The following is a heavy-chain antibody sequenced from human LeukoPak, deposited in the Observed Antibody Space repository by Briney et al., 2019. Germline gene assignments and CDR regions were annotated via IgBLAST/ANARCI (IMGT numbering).Heavy chain of an antibody. CDR1: GYSISSGYY. CDR2: INHSGST. D-gene: IGHD1-1*01. V-gene: IGHV4-38-2*02. J-gene: IGHJ4*02. Sequence: SETLSLTCTVSGYSISSGYYWGWIRQPPGKGLEWIGEINHSGSTNYNPSLKSRVTISVDTSKNQFSLKLSSVTAADTAVYYCARQATGTTHLDYWGQGTLVTVSS. CDR3: ARQATGTTHLDY.